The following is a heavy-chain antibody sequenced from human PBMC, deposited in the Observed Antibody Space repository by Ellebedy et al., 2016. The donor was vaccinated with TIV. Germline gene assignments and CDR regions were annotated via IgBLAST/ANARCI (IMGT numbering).Heavy chain of an antibody. CDR1: GFTFDDYA. D-gene: IGHD5-24*01. CDR2: ISWNSGSI. V-gene: IGHV3-9*01. Sequence: SLKISCAASGFTFDDYAMHWVRQAPGKGLEWVSGISWNSGSIGYADSVKGRFTISRDNAKNTLYLQMSSLRAEDTAIYYCARGMKDGFYLDYWGQGTLVTVSS. CDR3: ARGMKDGFYLDY. J-gene: IGHJ4*02.